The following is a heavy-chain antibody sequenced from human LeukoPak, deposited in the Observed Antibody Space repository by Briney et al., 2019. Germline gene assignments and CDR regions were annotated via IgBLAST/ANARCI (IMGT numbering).Heavy chain of an antibody. V-gene: IGHV3-21*01. CDR2: INSSSSYI. D-gene: IGHD3-10*01. Sequence: GGSLRLSCAASGFTFSSYSMNWVRQAPGKGLEWVSSINSSSSYIYYADSVKGRFTISRDNAKNSLYLQMNSLRAEDTAVYYCARDRPADNVLLWFGELRGRTRDDNWFDPWGQGTLVTVSS. CDR1: GFTFSSYS. J-gene: IGHJ5*02. CDR3: ARDRPADNVLLWFGELRGRTRDDNWFDP.